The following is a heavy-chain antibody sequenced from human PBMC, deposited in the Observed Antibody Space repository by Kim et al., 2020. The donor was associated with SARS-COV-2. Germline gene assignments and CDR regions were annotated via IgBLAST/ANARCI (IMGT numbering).Heavy chain of an antibody. CDR3: ARSITMVRGVFDY. D-gene: IGHD3-10*01. J-gene: IGHJ4*02. CDR2: IDPSDSYT. V-gene: IGHV5-10-1*01. CDR1: GYSFTSYW. Sequence: GESLKISCKGSGYSFTSYWISWVRQMPGKGLEWMGRIDPSDSYTNYSPSFQGHVTISADKSISTAYLQRSSLKASDTAMYYCARSITMVRGVFDYWGQGTLVTVSS.